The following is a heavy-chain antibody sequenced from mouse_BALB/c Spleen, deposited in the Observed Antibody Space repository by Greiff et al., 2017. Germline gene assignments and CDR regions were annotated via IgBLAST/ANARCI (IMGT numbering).Heavy chain of an antibody. Sequence: EVMLVESGGGLVQPGGSMKLSCVASGFTFSSYWMSWVRQSPEKGLEWVAEIRLKSDNYATHYAESVKGKFTISRDDSKSRLYLQMNSLRAEDTGIYYCTQGYFDYWGQGTTLTVSS. CDR2: IRLKSDNYAT. CDR3: TQGYFDY. J-gene: IGHJ2*01. CDR1: GFTFSSYW. V-gene: IGHV6-6*02.